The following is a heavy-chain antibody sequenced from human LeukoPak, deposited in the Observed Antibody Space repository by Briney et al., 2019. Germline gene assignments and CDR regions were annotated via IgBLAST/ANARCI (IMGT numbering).Heavy chain of an antibody. CDR2: IYYSGST. CDR3: ARAERRLDFTIFGVAGGDPFDY. V-gene: IGHV4-39*07. Sequence: SETLSLTCTVSGGSISSSSYYWGWIRQPPGKGLEWIGSIYYSGSTYYNPSLKSRVTISVDTSKNQFSLKLSSVTAADTAVYYCARAERRLDFTIFGVAGGDPFDYWGQGTLVTVSS. D-gene: IGHD3-3*01. CDR1: GGSISSSSYY. J-gene: IGHJ4*02.